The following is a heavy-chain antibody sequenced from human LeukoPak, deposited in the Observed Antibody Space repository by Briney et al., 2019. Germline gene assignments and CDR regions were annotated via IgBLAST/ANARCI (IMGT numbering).Heavy chain of an antibody. Sequence: KPSETLSLTCAVYGGSFSGYYCSWIRQPPGKGLEWIGEINHSGSTNYNPSLKSRVTISVDTSKNQFSLKLSSVTDADTAVYYCASTVLWFPYGGVDPWGQGTLVTVSS. V-gene: IGHV4-34*01. J-gene: IGHJ5*02. CDR2: INHSGST. CDR1: GGSFSGYY. CDR3: ASTVLWFPYGGVDP. D-gene: IGHD3-10*01.